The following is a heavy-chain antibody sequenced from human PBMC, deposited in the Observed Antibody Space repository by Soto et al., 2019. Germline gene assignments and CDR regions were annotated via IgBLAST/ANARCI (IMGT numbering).Heavy chain of an antibody. V-gene: IGHV3-21*01. CDR2: ISSSSSYI. CDR3: ARETYCSSTICQESFYGIDV. J-gene: IGHJ6*02. D-gene: IGHD2-2*01. CDR1: GFTFSSYS. Sequence: PGGSLRLSCAASGFTFSSYSMNWVRQAPGKGLEWVSSISSSSSYIYYADSVKGRFTISRDNAKNSLYLQMNNLRAEDTAVYYCARETYCSSTICQESFYGIDVWGQGTTVTVSS.